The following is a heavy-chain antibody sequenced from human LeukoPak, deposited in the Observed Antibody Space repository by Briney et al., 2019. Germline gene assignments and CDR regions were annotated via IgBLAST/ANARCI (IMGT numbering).Heavy chain of an antibody. CDR2: IRYDGSNK. J-gene: IGHJ3*02. V-gene: IGHV3-30*02. CDR3: AKDSYSSSWSAI. CDR1: GFTFSSYG. Sequence: GGSLRLSCAASGFTFSSYGMHWVRQAPGKGLDCVAFIRYDGSNKYYADSVKGRFTISRDNSKNTLYLQMNSLRAEDTAVYYCAKDSYSSSWSAIWGQGTMVTVSS. D-gene: IGHD6-13*01.